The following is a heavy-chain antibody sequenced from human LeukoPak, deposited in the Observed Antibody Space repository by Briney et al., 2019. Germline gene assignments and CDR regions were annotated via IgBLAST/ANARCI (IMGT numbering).Heavy chain of an antibody. Sequence: SATLSLTCTVSGGSISSYYWSWIRQPPGKGLEWIGYINYSGSTKYNPSLKSRVTISVDTSKNQFSLKLSSVTAADTAVYYCARSYSRAFDPWGQGTLVTVSS. CDR3: ARSYSRAFDP. CDR1: GGSISSYY. J-gene: IGHJ5*02. CDR2: INYSGST. D-gene: IGHD6-13*01. V-gene: IGHV4-59*08.